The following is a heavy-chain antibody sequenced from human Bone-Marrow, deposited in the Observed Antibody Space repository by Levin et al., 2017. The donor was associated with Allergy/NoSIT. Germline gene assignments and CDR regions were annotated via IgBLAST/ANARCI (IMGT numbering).Heavy chain of an antibody. CDR2: VWYDGNDK. V-gene: IGHV3-33*01. CDR1: GFTFRNYG. Sequence: GESLKISCAASGFTFRNYGMHWVRQAPGKGLEWVAVVWYDGNDKYYADSVKGRFIISRDNSKTTLYLQMNSLRAEDTAMYYCAREARDVYSGYVPFDYWGQGTLVTVSS. J-gene: IGHJ4*02. D-gene: IGHD5-12*01. CDR3: AREARDVYSGYVPFDY.